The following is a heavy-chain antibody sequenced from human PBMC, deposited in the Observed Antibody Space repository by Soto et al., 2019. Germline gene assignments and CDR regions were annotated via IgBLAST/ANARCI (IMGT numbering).Heavy chain of an antibody. D-gene: IGHD3-9*01. CDR1: GFTFSTYC. V-gene: IGHV3-33*01. CDR3: VRVFDTYYFDL. Sequence: PGGSLRLSCAASGFTFSTYCMHWVRQAPGKGLERVALIWSDGTNKYYADSVKGRFTISRDNSKKTLYLQMNSLRAEDTAVYYCVRVFDTYYFDLWGQGNMVTVSS. CDR2: IWSDGTNK. J-gene: IGHJ4*02.